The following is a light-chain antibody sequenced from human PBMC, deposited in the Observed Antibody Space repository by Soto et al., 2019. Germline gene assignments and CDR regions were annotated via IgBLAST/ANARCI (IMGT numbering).Light chain of an antibody. V-gene: IGLV2-8*01. Sequence: QSVLTQPPSASGSPGQSVAISCTGTSSDVGGYNYVSWYQQHPGKAPKLMIYEVNKRPSGVPDRFSGSKSGNTASLTVSGLQAEDKADYYCSSYAGSGNVFGTGTKGTVL. CDR2: EVN. CDR1: SSDVGGYNY. J-gene: IGLJ1*01. CDR3: SSYAGSGNV.